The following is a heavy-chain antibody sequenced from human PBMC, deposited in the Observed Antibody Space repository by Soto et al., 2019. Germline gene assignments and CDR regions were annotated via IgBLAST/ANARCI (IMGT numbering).Heavy chain of an antibody. CDR3: ASSLKVYDSSGYPPWYFDY. D-gene: IGHD3-22*01. Sequence: PSETLSLTCTVSGGSISSGDYYWSWIRQPPGKGLEWIGYTYYSGSTYYNPSLKSRVTISVDTSKNQFSLKLSSVTAADTAVYYCASSLKVYDSSGYPPWYFDYWGQGTLVTVSS. V-gene: IGHV4-30-4*01. CDR2: TYYSGST. CDR1: GGSISSGDYY. J-gene: IGHJ4*02.